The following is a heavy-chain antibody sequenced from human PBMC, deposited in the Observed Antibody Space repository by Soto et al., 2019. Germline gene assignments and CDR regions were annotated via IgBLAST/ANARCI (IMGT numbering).Heavy chain of an antibody. V-gene: IGHV4-39*07. CDR1: GGSISSSSYY. D-gene: IGHD3-10*01. Sequence: PSETLSLTCTVSGGSISSSSYYWGWIRQPPRKGLEWIGSIYYSGSTYYNPSLKSRVTISVDTSKNQFSLKLSSVTAADTAVYYCARASMVRGVMYYGMDVWGQGTTVTVSS. CDR2: IYYSGST. J-gene: IGHJ6*02. CDR3: ARASMVRGVMYYGMDV.